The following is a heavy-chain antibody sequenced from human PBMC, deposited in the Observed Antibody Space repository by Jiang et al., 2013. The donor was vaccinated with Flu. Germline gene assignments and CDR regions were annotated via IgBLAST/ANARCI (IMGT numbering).Heavy chain of an antibody. D-gene: IGHD5-12*01. CDR1: GFTFSSYG. Sequence: LLESGGGVVQPGRSLRLSCAASGFTFSSYGMHWVRQAPGKGLEWVAVISYDGSNKYYADSVKGRFTISRDNSKNTLYLQMNSLRAEDTAVYYCAKNGEYSGYDVDYWGQGTLVTVSS. J-gene: IGHJ4*02. CDR2: ISYDGSNK. V-gene: IGHV3-30*18. CDR3: AKNGEYSGYDVDY.